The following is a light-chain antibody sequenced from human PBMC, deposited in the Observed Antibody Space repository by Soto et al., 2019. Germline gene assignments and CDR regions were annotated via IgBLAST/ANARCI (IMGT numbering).Light chain of an antibody. CDR2: DAS. CDR3: HQRSDWPPT. CDR1: QSVSSY. Sequence: EIVLTQSPATLSLSPGERATLSCRASQSVSSYLAWYQQKPGQAPRLLIYDASNRATGIPARFSGSGSGTDFTLTTSSQEPEDLAVYYCHQRSDWPPTFGGGTKVQIK. V-gene: IGKV3-11*01. J-gene: IGKJ4*01.